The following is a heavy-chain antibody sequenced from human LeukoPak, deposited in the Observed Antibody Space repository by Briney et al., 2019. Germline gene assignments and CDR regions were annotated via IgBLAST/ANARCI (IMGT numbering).Heavy chain of an antibody. J-gene: IGHJ4*02. CDR1: GFTFSSYA. D-gene: IGHD1-26*01. CDR3: AKDRRLRVTQWDAFDY. Sequence: PGGSLRLSCAASGFTFSSYAMSWVRQAPGKGLEWVSGISGSGDSTYYADSVKGRFTISRDDSKNTLYLQVNSLRAEDTAVYYCAKDRRLRVTQWDAFDYWGQGTLVTVSS. CDR2: ISGSGDST. V-gene: IGHV3-23*01.